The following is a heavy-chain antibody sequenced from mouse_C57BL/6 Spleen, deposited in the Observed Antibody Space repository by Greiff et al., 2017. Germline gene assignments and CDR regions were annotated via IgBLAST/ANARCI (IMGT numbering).Heavy chain of an antibody. Sequence: VQLQQSGAELVRPGASVKLSCTASGFNIKDAYMHWVKQRPEQGLEWIGWIDPENGYTEYASKFQGKATITADTSSNTAYLQLSSLTSEDTAVDYCTTYGSSYFDYWGQGTTLTVSS. CDR3: TTYGSSYFDY. V-gene: IGHV14-4*01. J-gene: IGHJ2*01. D-gene: IGHD1-1*01. CDR2: IDPENGYT. CDR1: GFNIKDAY.